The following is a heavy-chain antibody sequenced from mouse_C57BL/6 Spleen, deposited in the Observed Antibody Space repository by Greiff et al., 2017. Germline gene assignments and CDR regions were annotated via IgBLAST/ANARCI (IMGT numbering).Heavy chain of an antibody. J-gene: IGHJ4*01. CDR3: ARDRGDYYGSDAMDY. CDR1: GFTFSDYY. Sequence: EVKLMESEGGLVQPGSSMKLSCTASGFTFSDYYMAWVRPVPEKGLEWVANINYDGSSTYYLDSLKSRFIISRDNAKNILYLQMSSLKSEDTATYYLARDRGDYYGSDAMDYWGQGTSVTVSS. V-gene: IGHV5-16*01. D-gene: IGHD1-1*01. CDR2: INYDGSST.